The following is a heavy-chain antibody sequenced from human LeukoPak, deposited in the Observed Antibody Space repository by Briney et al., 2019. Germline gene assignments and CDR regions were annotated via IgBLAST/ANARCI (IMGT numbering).Heavy chain of an antibody. CDR2: ISSSSSYI. D-gene: IGHD6-13*01. Sequence: GGSLRLSCAASGFTFSSYSMNWVRQAPGKGLEWVSSISSSSSYIYYADSVKGRFTISRDNSKNTLYLQMNSLRAEDTAVYYCAKDFGEAAAGPYFDYWGQGTLVTVSS. J-gene: IGHJ4*02. CDR3: AKDFGEAAAGPYFDY. V-gene: IGHV3-21*01. CDR1: GFTFSSYS.